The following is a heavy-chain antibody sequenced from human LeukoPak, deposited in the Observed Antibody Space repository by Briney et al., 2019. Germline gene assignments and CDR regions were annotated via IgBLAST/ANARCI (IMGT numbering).Heavy chain of an antibody. CDR3: ARTGVERLFYYYGMDV. J-gene: IGHJ6*02. CDR2: VYDSGDT. Sequence: SETLSLTCTVSGGSIRNYYWSWIRQPPGRGLEWIGYVYDSGDTHYSSSLNSRVTMSLDTSKNQLSLKLSSVTSADTAVYYCARTGVERLFYYYGMDVWGQGITVIVSS. V-gene: IGHV4-59*01. CDR1: GGSIRNYY. D-gene: IGHD1-1*01.